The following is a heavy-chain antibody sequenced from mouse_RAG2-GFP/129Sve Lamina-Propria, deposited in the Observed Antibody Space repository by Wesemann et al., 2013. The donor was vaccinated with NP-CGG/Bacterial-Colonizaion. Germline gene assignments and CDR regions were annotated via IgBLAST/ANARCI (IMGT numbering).Heavy chain of an antibody. CDR3: ASLSNYGYFAV. V-gene: IGHV4-1*01. Sequence: EVKLEESGGGLVQPGGSLKLSCAASGIDFSRYWMSWVRRAPGIGLEWIGEINPDSSTINYAPSLKDKFIISRDNAKNTLYLQMSKVRSEDTALYYCASLSNYGYFAVWGTGTTVTVSS. CDR1: GIDFSRYW. CDR2: INPDSSTI. D-gene: IGHD2-5*01. J-gene: IGHJ1*03.